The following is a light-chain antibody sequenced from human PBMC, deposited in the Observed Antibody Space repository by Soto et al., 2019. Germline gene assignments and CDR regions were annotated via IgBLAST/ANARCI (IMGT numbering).Light chain of an antibody. Sequence: EIVLTQSPGTLSLSPGERATLSCRASHSVSSSYLAWYQQKPGQAPRILIYGASSRATGIPDRFSGSGSGTDFTLTLSRLEPEDFAVYYCQQYGSSPPYTFGQGTKLEIK. CDR2: GAS. J-gene: IGKJ2*01. CDR3: QQYGSSPPYT. V-gene: IGKV3-20*01. CDR1: HSVSSSY.